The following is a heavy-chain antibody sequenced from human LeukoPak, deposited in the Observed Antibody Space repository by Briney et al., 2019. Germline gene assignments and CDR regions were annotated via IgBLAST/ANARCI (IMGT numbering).Heavy chain of an antibody. Sequence: SETLSLTCTVSGGAINSGVYYWSWIRQHPGKGLEWIGYIYYSGSTYYNPSLKSRVTISLGTSRNQFSLKLSSVTAADTAVYSCARVAGYSYGQLDCWGQGALVTVSS. V-gene: IGHV4-31*03. CDR2: IYYSGST. CDR3: ARVAGYSYGQLDC. CDR1: GGAINSGVYY. D-gene: IGHD5-18*01. J-gene: IGHJ4*02.